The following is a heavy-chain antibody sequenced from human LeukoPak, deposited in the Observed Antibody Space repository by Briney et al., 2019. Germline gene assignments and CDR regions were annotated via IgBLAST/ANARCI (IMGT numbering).Heavy chain of an antibody. J-gene: IGHJ4*02. D-gene: IGHD6-19*01. CDR3: AKEGSGWYSDY. V-gene: IGHV3-30*02. CDR1: GFTFSSYG. Sequence: PGGSLRLSCAASGFTFSSYGMHWVRQAPGKGLEWVAFIRYDGSNKYYADSVKGRFTISRDNSKNTLYLQMNSLRAEDTAVYYCAKEGSGWYSDYWGQGTLVTVSS. CDR2: IRYDGSNK.